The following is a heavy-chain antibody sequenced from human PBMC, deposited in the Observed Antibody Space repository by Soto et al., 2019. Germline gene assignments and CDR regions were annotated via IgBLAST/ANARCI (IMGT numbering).Heavy chain of an antibody. J-gene: IGHJ6*02. Sequence: PSETLSLTCAVSGGSISSGGYSWSWIRQPPGKGLEWIGYIYHSGSTYYNPSLKSRVTISVDRSKNQFSLKLSSVTAADTAVYYCARSALDYYDSSGPNPHYYYCYGMDVWGQGTTVTVSS. D-gene: IGHD3-22*01. CDR3: ARSALDYYDSSGPNPHYYYCYGMDV. CDR1: GGSISSGGYS. V-gene: IGHV4-30-2*01. CDR2: IYHSGST.